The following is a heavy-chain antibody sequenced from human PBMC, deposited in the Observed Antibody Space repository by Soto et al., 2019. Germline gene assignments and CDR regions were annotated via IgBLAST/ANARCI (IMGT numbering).Heavy chain of an antibody. D-gene: IGHD2-2*01. J-gene: IGHJ5*02. V-gene: IGHV1-18*01. CDR1: GYTFSNYG. Sequence: QVQLVQSGGEVKRPGASVKVSCKTSGYTFSNYGITWVRQAPGQPLEWLGWISLYSDGTNYAQKFQGRVSMTTDTSTTTAYKEQRSLRSDDTAVYYCARVVPGAEAWFGPWGQGTLVTVSS. CDR2: ISLYSDGT. CDR3: ARVVPGAEAWFGP.